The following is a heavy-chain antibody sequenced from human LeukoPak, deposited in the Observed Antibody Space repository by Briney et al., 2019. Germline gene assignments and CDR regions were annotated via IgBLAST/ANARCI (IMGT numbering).Heavy chain of an antibody. CDR3: AGVIAVAGTLSY. D-gene: IGHD6-19*01. Sequence: ASVKVSCKASGYTFTGYYMHWVRQAPGQGLEWMGWINPNSGGTNYAQKFQGRVTMTRDTSISTAYMELSRLRSDDTAVYYCAGVIAVAGTLSYWGQGTLVTVSS. CDR2: INPNSGGT. J-gene: IGHJ4*02. V-gene: IGHV1-2*02. CDR1: GYTFTGYY.